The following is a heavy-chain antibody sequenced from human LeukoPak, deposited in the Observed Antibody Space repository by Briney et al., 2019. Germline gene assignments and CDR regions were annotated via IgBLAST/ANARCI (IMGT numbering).Heavy chain of an antibody. V-gene: IGHV3-48*03. Sequence: GGSLRLSCAASGFTFSNYEMNWVRQAPGKGLEWISYVVSRGGTINYAGSVKGRFTVSIDNAKNSLYLQMNSLRAEDMAFYYCARAAPVAGNAFDIWGQGTMVTVSS. J-gene: IGHJ3*02. CDR3: ARAAPVAGNAFDI. CDR1: GFTFSNYE. CDR2: VVSRGGTI. D-gene: IGHD2-15*01.